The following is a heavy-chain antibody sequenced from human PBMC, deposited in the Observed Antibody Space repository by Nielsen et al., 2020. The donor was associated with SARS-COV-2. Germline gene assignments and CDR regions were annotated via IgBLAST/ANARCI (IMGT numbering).Heavy chain of an antibody. V-gene: IGHV3-23*01. J-gene: IGHJ4*02. Sequence: GESLKISCAASGFTFSSYAMSWVRQAPGKGLEWVSATSGSGGSTYYADSVKGRFTISRDNSKNTLYLQMNSLRAEDTAVYYCAKDVGYCSSTSCNPYWGQGTLVTVSS. CDR2: TSGSGGST. CDR3: AKDVGYCSSTSCNPY. CDR1: GFTFSSYA. D-gene: IGHD2-2*01.